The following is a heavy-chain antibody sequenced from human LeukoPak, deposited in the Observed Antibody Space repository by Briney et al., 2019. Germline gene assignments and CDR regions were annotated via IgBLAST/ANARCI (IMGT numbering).Heavy chain of an antibody. CDR2: IYSDRST. Sequence: PGGSLRLSCAASGFXVSSKYISWVRQAPGKGLKWVSVIYSDRSTYYADSVKGRFTISRDNSKNTLYLQMNSLRAEDTAVYYCAREGPGTTFDYWGQGTLVTVSS. CDR1: GFXVSSKY. D-gene: IGHD1-1*01. J-gene: IGHJ4*02. CDR3: AREGPGTTFDY. V-gene: IGHV3-66*01.